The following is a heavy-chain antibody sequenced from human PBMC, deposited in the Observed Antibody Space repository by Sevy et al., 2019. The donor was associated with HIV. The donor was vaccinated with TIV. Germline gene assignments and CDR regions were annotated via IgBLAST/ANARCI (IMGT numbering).Heavy chain of an antibody. CDR1: GYSISSGYY. Sequence: SETLSLTCAVSGYSISSGYYWGWIRQPPGKGLEWIGSIYHSGSTYYNPSLKSRVTISVDTSKNQFSLKLSSVTAAETAVYYCARLQRGGEFEYWGQGTLVTVSS. CDR3: ARLQRGGEFEY. V-gene: IGHV4-38-2*01. D-gene: IGHD3-16*01. J-gene: IGHJ4*02. CDR2: IYHSGST.